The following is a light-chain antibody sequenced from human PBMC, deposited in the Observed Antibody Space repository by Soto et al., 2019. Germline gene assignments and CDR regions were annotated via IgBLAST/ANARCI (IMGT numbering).Light chain of an antibody. Sequence: QSILTQPPSASGTPGQRVTIACSGSNSNIGSNLVSWYQQVPQTAPRLLIYNDDQRPSGVPDRFSGSKSVTSASLAISGLQSGDEATYFCASWDDSLDGRLFGGGTKLTVL. V-gene: IGLV1-44*01. CDR2: NDD. CDR1: NSNIGSNL. J-gene: IGLJ3*02. CDR3: ASWDDSLDGRL.